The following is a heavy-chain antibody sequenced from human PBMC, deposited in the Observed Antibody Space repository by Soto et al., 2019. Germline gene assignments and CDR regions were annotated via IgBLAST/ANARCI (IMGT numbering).Heavy chain of an antibody. CDR2: INAHSGGT. Sequence: ASVKVSCKASGFSFTGYYIHWLRQAPGQGLEWMGWINAHSGGTEYAQKFQGRVTLTRDTSIATAYLTLTSLTSDDTAIYYCARGDSTDCSNGVCSFFYNHDMDVWGQGTTVTVSS. V-gene: IGHV1-2*02. D-gene: IGHD2-8*01. CDR1: GFSFTGYY. CDR3: ARGDSTDCSNGVCSFFYNHDMDV. J-gene: IGHJ6*02.